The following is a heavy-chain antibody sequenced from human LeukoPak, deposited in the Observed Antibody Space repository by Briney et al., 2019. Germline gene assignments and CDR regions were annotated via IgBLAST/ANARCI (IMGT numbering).Heavy chain of an antibody. V-gene: IGHV6-1*01. Sequence: SQTLSLTCAISGDSDSSNRAAWNWITQSPSRGLEWLGRTYYRSKWYNDYALSVKSRISINSDISKNLFSLQLNSVTPEDTAVYFCASEIVASISLEYWYFDLWGRGTLVTVSS. CDR2: TYYRSKWYN. CDR3: ASEIVASISLEYWYFDL. D-gene: IGHD5-12*01. CDR1: GDSDSSNRAA. J-gene: IGHJ2*01.